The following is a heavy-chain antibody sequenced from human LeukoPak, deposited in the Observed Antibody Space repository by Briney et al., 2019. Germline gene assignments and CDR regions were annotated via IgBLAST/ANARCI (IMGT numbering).Heavy chain of an antibody. V-gene: IGHV3-15*01. CDR2: IKSKTDGGTT. J-gene: IGHJ4*02. Sequence: GGSLRLSCAASGFTFSNTWMSWVRQAPGKGLEWVGRIKSKTDGGTTDYAAPVKGRFIISRDDSKNTLYPQMNSLKTEDTAVYYCSPDGYNGYEGLYDYWGQGTLVTVSS. CDR3: SPDGYNGYEGLYDY. CDR1: GFTFSNTW. D-gene: IGHD5-12*01.